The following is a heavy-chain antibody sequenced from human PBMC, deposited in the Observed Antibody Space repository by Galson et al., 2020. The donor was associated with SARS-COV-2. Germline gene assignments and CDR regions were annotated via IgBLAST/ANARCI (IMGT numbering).Heavy chain of an antibody. CDR3: ARGEYSGSYNNCFDP. V-gene: IGHV1-2*02. J-gene: IGHJ5*02. CDR1: GYSFTAYY. Sequence: ASVKVSCKTSGYSFTAYYVHWVRQAPGQGLEWMGWINPNRGDTNYGQKFQGRVAMTRDTSINTAYMELTRLRSDDTAVYFCARGEYSGSYNNCFDPWGQGTLVTVSS. CDR2: INPNRGDT. D-gene: IGHD1-26*01.